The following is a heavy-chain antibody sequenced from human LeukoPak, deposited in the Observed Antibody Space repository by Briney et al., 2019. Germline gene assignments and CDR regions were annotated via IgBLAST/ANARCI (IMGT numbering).Heavy chain of an antibody. J-gene: IGHJ4*02. V-gene: IGHV3-30*18. CDR3: AKDPGIAAAGTGY. D-gene: IGHD6-13*01. CDR2: ISYDGSNK. CDR1: GFTFSSYG. Sequence: GGSLTLSCAASGFTFSSYGMHWVRQAPGKGLEWVAVISYDGSNKYYADSVRGRFTISRDNSKNTLYLQMNSLRAEDTAVYYCAKDPGIAAAGTGYWGQGTLVTVSS.